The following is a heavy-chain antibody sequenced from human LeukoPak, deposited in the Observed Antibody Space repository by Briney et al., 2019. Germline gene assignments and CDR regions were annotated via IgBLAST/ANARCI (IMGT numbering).Heavy chain of an antibody. D-gene: IGHD1-1*01. Sequence: GGSLRLSCAASGFTFDDYAMHWVRQAPGKGLEWVSGISWNCGSIGYADSVKGRFTISRDNAKNSLYLQMNSLRAEDTALYYCAKARAVEPAYFDYWGQGTLVTVSS. J-gene: IGHJ4*02. CDR2: ISWNCGSI. V-gene: IGHV3-9*01. CDR1: GFTFDDYA. CDR3: AKARAVEPAYFDY.